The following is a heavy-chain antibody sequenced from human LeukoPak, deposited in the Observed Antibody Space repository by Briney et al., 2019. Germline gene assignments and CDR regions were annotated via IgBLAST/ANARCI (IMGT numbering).Heavy chain of an antibody. CDR3: ARVTDRVSNALRY. Sequence: GGSLRLSCAASGFTFKKYWMNWVRQVPGKGLECLGNIKEDGSETYYADSVKGRFTISRDNPKDLLFLQINSLRVEDTAVYYCARVTDRVSNALRYWGQGTLVTVSS. J-gene: IGHJ4*02. CDR2: IKEDGSET. V-gene: IGHV3-7*01. CDR1: GFTFKKYW. D-gene: IGHD3-10*01.